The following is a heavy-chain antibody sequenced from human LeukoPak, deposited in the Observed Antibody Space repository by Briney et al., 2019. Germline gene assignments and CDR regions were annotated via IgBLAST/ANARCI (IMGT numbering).Heavy chain of an antibody. D-gene: IGHD3-10*01. CDR3: ARDAWFGAGRTFDS. CDR1: GYSISSPYY. J-gene: IGHJ4*02. Sequence: SETLSLTCTVSGYSISSPYYWGWIRQPPGKGLEWIGSMYHSGNTYYNPSLKSRVTISVDTSKNQFSLKLNTVTAADMAVYYCARDAWFGAGRTFDSWGQGTLVTVSS. V-gene: IGHV4-38-2*02. CDR2: MYHSGNT.